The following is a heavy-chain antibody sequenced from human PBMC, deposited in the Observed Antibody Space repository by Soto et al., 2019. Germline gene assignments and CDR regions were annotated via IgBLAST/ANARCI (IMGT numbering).Heavy chain of an antibody. Sequence: PGDALKISCKGSGYKFTSYWIGWVRQMPGKGLEWMGIIYPGDSDTRYSPSFQGQVTISADKSISTAYLQWSSLKVSDTAMYYCAGGGVRGVITRTRDYYGMDVWGQGTTVTAP. CDR3: AGGGVRGVITRTRDYYGMDV. J-gene: IGHJ6*02. V-gene: IGHV5-51*01. CDR1: GYKFTSYW. CDR2: IYPGDSDT. D-gene: IGHD3-10*01.